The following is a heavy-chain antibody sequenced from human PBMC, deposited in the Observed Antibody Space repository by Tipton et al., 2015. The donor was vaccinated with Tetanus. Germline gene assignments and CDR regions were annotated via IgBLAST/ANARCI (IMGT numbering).Heavy chain of an antibody. CDR3: ARYYYGSGSYDY. J-gene: IGHJ4*02. V-gene: IGHV4-59*01. D-gene: IGHD3-10*01. CDR1: GGSISSYY. Sequence: GLVKPSETLSLTCTVSGGSISSYYWSWIRQPPGKGLEWIGYIYYSGSTNYNPSLKSRVTISVDTSKNQFSLNLSSVTAADTAVYYCARYYYGSGSYDYWGQGTLVTVSS. CDR2: IYYSGST.